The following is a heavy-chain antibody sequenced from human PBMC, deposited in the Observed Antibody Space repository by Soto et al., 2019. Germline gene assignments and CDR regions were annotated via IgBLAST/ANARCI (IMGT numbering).Heavy chain of an antibody. CDR1: GYTFTSYG. V-gene: IGHV1-18*01. CDR2: ISAYNGNT. Sequence: QVQLVQSGAEVKKPGASVKVSCKASGYTFTSYGISWVRQAPGQGLEWMGWISAYNGNTNYAQKLQGRVTMTTDTPTSTAYMERRSLRSDDTAVYYCALSLDVLVPAANGPWGQGTLVTVSS. D-gene: IGHD2-2*01. J-gene: IGHJ5*02. CDR3: ALSLDVLVPAANGP.